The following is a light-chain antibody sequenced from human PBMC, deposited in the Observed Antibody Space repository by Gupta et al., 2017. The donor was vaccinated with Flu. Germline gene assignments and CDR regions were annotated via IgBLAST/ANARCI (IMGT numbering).Light chain of an antibody. CDR3: MQSRQLRT. CDR2: EVS. J-gene: IGKJ1*01. Sequence: DIVMTQTPLSLSVTPGQPASISCKSSQSLLHSDGKTYLYWYLHKPGQPPLLLFYEVSTRFSGVSDRFSGSWSGTDFPMKSSRVEAEDVGVYYCMQSRQLRTFGQGTKVEIK. V-gene: IGKV2D-29*01. CDR1: QSLLHSDGKTY.